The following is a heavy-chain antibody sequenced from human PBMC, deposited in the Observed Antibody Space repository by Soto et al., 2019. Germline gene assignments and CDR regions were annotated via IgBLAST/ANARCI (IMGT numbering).Heavy chain of an antibody. D-gene: IGHD3-16*01. CDR1: GGSIGSYY. V-gene: IGHV4-59*01. CDR3: ARVITYHGGTDV. Sequence: WETPSLTSTVSGGSIGSYYWNCLRQPAGKGLEWVGYVYYTGSTNYNPSLEGRATISVDSSKKQVSLNLRSVTAADSATYYCARVITYHGGTDVRAHAITVTVS. CDR2: VYYTGST. J-gene: IGHJ6*02.